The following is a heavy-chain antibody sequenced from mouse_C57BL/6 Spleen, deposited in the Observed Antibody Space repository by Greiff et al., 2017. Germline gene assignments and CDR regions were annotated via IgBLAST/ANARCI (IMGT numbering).Heavy chain of an antibody. J-gene: IGHJ2*01. V-gene: IGHV5-4*03. CDR3: ARGGNYFDY. CDR1: GFTFSGYA. D-gene: IGHD1-1*02. CDR2: ISDGGSYT. Sequence: EVKLVESGGGLVKPGGSLKLSCAASGFTFSGYAMSWVRQTPEKRLEWVATISDGGSYTYYPDNVKGRFTISRDNAKNNLYLQMSHLKSEDTAMYYCARGGNYFDYWGQGTTLTVSS.